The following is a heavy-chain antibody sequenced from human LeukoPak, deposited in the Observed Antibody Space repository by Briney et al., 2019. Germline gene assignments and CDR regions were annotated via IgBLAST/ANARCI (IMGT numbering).Heavy chain of an antibody. Sequence: ASVTVSCKASGYTFSSHGISWVRQAPGQGLEWMGWISGYNGNTNYAQKVQGRVTMTTDTSTSTAYMEMNSLRSDDTAVYYCAREGREQRGAFDYWGQGTLVTVSS. V-gene: IGHV1-18*01. CDR1: GYTFSSHG. D-gene: IGHD1-26*01. CDR3: AREGREQRGAFDY. CDR2: ISGYNGNT. J-gene: IGHJ4*02.